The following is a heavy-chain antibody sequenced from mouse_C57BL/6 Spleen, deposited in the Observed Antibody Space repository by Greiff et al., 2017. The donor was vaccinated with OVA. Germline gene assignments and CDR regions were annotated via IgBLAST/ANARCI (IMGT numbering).Heavy chain of an antibody. Sequence: EVQLVESGGGLVKPGGSLKLSCAASGFTFSSYAMSWVRQTPEKRLEWVANISDGGSYTYYPDNVKGRVTISRDNAKNHLYLQMSHMKSEDTAMYDCARDRGYYGNPYAMDYWGQGTSVTVSS. CDR3: ARDRGYYGNPYAMDY. CDR1: GFTFSSYA. D-gene: IGHD2-1*01. J-gene: IGHJ4*01. V-gene: IGHV5-4*01. CDR2: ISDGGSYT.